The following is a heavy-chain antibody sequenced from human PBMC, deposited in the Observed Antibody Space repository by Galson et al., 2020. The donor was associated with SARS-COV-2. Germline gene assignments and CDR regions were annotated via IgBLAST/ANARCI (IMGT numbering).Heavy chain of an antibody. J-gene: IGHJ3*02. CDR2: TYYRSRWST. V-gene: IGHV6-1*01. CDR1: WDSVSSNSAA. D-gene: IGHD6-13*01. Sequence: SETLSLTCAISWDSVSSNSAAWNWIRRSPSRGLEWLGRTYYRSRWSTDYAVSVKGRITINPDTSKNQFSLQLNSVTPEDTAMYYCAGRVAGAGSLHIWGQGTMVIVSS. CDR3: AGRVAGAGSLHI.